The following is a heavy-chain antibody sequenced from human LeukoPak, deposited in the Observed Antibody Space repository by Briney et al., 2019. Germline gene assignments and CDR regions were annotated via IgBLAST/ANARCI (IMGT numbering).Heavy chain of an antibody. J-gene: IGHJ3*02. CDR2: IYYSGTT. V-gene: IGHV4-39*01. Sequence: SETLSLTCTVSGGSISSSSYYWGWIRQPPGKGLEWIGSIYYSGTTFYNPSLKSRVTMSVDTSKNQFSLSLSSVTAADTAVYYCARPLGYKPLNAFDIWGQGTMVTVSS. CDR3: ARPLGYKPLNAFDI. D-gene: IGHD5-24*01. CDR1: GGSISSSSYY.